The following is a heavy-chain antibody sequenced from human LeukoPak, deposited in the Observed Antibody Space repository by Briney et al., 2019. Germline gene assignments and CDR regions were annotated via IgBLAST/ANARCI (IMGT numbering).Heavy chain of an antibody. J-gene: IGHJ4*02. CDR1: GGSISSSSYY. CDR3: ARLYYDILTGYYQDY. Sequence: SETLSLTCTVSGGSISSSSYYWGWIRQPPGKGLEWIGSIYYSGSTYYNPSLKSRVTISVDMSKNQFSLKLSSVTAADTAVYYCARLYYDILTGYYQDYWGQGTRVTVSS. V-gene: IGHV4-39*01. D-gene: IGHD3-9*01. CDR2: IYYSGST.